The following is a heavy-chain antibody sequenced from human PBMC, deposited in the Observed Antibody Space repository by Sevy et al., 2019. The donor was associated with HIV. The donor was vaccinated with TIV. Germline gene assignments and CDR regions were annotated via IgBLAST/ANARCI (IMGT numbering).Heavy chain of an antibody. Sequence: GGSLRLSCGVSGFTFSTYSMNWVRQAPGKGLEWVSSISGSGSYIYYADSVQGRFTISRDNVKNSLYLQMNSLRAEDTAVYYCVREAANVRYFDSWDQGILVTVSS. D-gene: IGHD3-10*02. CDR2: ISGSGSYI. J-gene: IGHJ4*02. CDR3: VREAANVRYFDS. V-gene: IGHV3-21*01. CDR1: GFTFSTYS.